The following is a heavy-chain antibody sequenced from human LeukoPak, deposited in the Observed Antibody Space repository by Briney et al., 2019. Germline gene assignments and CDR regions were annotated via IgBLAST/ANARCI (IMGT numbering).Heavy chain of an antibody. J-gene: IGHJ1*01. CDR3: ARVLRGGSSPTFFQH. D-gene: IGHD6-6*01. CDR1: GGSISSYY. CDR2: IYHSGST. Sequence: SETLSLTCTVSGGSISSYYWGWIRQPPGKGLEWIGSIYHSGSTYYNPSLKSRVTISVDTSKNQFSLKLSSVTAADTAVYYCARVLRGGSSPTFFQHWGQGTLVTVSS. V-gene: IGHV4-38-2*02.